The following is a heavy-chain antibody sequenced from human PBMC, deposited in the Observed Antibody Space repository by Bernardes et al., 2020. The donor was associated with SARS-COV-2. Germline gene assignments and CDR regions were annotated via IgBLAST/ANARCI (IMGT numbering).Heavy chain of an antibody. CDR3: KRDMVGPYDH. Sequence: GGSPRLSCAASGFTVRNSCMRWVRQVPGKGLEWVSRISNYETRTDYADSVRGRFTISRDNAKNTLNLQMNSLRVEDSAVYYCKRDMVGPYDHWGQGTLDTFS. V-gene: IGHV3-74*01. D-gene: IGHD2-15*01. CDR2: ISNYETRT. CDR1: GFTVRNSC. J-gene: IGHJ5*02.